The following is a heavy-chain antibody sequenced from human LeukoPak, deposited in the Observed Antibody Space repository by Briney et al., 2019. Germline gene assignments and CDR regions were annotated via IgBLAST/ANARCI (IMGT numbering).Heavy chain of an antibody. D-gene: IGHD2-2*01. V-gene: IGHV3-30*02. CDR1: GFTFSSYG. J-gene: IGHJ4*02. CDR2: TRYDGSNK. Sequence: GGSLRLSCAASGFTFSSYGMHWVRQAPGKGLEWVAFTRYDGSNKYYADSVKGRFTISRDNSKNTLYLQMNSLRAEDTAVYYCAKGWPATWAYFDYWGQGTLATVSS. CDR3: AKGWPATWAYFDY.